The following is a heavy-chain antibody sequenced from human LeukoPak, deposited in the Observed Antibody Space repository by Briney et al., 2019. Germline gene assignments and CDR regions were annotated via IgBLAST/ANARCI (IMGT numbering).Heavy chain of an antibody. V-gene: IGHV4-59*01. CDR2: IYYSGST. D-gene: IGHD1-26*01. J-gene: IGHJ4*02. Sequence: SETLSLTCTVSGGSISSYYWSWIRQPPGKGLEWIGYIYYSGSTNYNPSLKSRVTISVDTSKNQFSLKLSSVTAADTAVYYCAGTGVVGATDFFDYWGQGTPVTVSS. CDR3: AGTGVVGATDFFDY. CDR1: GGSISSYY.